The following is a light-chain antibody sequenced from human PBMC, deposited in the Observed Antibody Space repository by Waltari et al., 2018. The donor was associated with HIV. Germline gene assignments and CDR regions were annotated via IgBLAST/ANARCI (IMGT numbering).Light chain of an antibody. J-gene: IGLJ3*02. CDR2: RND. Sequence: QSVLTQTPSASRAPGQRILMSCSGTNSNVGNNFVSWFQQVSGGAPKLVIYRNDPRPSVVPARFSAAKSGSTASLAIAGLQSDDEAEYFCASWDDNLNHWVFGGGTKLTV. CDR1: NSNVGNNF. V-gene: IGLV1-44*01. CDR3: ASWDDNLNHWV.